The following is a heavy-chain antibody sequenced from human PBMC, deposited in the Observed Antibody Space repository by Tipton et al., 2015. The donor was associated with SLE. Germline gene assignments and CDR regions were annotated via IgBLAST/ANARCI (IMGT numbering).Heavy chain of an antibody. V-gene: IGHV4-59*01. CDR2: IYYCGST. J-gene: IGHJ4*02. Sequence: TLSLTCTVSGGSISSYYWSWIRQPPGKGLEWIGYIYYCGSTNYNPSLKSRVTISVDTSKNQFSLKLSSVTAADTAVYYCARVSSWGSGYFDYWGQGTLVTVSS. D-gene: IGHD3-10*01. CDR1: GGSISSYY. CDR3: ARVSSWGSGYFDY.